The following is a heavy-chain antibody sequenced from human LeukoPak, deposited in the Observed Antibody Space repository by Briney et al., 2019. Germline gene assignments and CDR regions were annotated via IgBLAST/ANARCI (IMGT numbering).Heavy chain of an antibody. J-gene: IGHJ6*02. CDR2: TYTSGST. CDR3: ARDLSIVSPGYYYYGMDV. D-gene: IGHD3-22*01. V-gene: IGHV4-4*07. CDR1: GGSISSYY. Sequence: PSETLSLTCTVSGGSISSYYWSWIRQPAGKGLEWIGRTYTSGSTNYNPSLKSRVTMSVDTSKNQFSLKLSSVTAADTAVYYCARDLSIVSPGYYYYGMDVWGQGTTVTVSS.